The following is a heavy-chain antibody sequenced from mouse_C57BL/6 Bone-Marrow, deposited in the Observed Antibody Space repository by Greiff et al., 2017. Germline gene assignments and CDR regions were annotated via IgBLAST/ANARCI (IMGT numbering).Heavy chain of an antibody. CDR1: GYTFTSYG. Sequence: VKLMESGAELARPGASVKLSCKASGYTFTSYGISWVKQRTGQGLEWIGEIYPRSGNTYYNEKFKGKATLTADKSSSTAYMELRSLTSEDSAVYFCANSNPAWFAYWGQGTLVTVSA. CDR2: IYPRSGNT. J-gene: IGHJ3*01. D-gene: IGHD2-5*01. V-gene: IGHV1-81*01. CDR3: ANSNPAWFAY.